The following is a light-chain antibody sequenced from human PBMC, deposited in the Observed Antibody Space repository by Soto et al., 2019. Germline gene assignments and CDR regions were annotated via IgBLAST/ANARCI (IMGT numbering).Light chain of an antibody. J-gene: IGKJ5*01. Sequence: DIQMTQSPSSLSASVRDRVTITCRASQSIRNYLNWYQQKPGRAPKILIYAASSLQSGVPSRFSGSGSGTDFTLTISSLQPEDFAVYYCQQYNNWPLRGITFGQGTRLEIK. CDR2: AAS. V-gene: IGKV1-39*01. CDR3: QQYNNWPLRGIT. CDR1: QSIRNY.